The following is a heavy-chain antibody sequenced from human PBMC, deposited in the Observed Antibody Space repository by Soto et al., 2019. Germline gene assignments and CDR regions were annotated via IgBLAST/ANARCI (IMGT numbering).Heavy chain of an antibody. J-gene: IGHJ3*02. CDR2: IYYSGST. CDR1: GGSISSYY. D-gene: IGHD3-3*02. CDR3: ARRPEEGPTALAFDI. V-gene: IGHV4-59*08. Sequence: QVQLQESGPGLVKPSETLSLTCTVSGGSISSYYWSWIRQPPGKGLEWIGYIYYSGSTNYNPSLKSRVTISVDTSKNQFSLKLSSVTAADTAVYYCARRPEEGPTALAFDIWGQGTMVTVSS.